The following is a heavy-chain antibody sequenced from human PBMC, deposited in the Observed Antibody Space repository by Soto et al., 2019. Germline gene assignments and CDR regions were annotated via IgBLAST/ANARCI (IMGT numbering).Heavy chain of an antibody. CDR2: INPSGGST. Sequence: QVQLVQSGAEVKKPGASVKGSCKASGYTFTSYYMHWVRQAPVQGLEWMGIINPSGGSTSYAQKFQGRVTMTGDTSTSTVYMALISLRSEDTAVYYCARDVGYSGYDPRGYFDYWGQGTLVTVSS. CDR1: GYTFTSYY. CDR3: ARDVGYSGYDPRGYFDY. D-gene: IGHD5-12*01. V-gene: IGHV1-46*01. J-gene: IGHJ4*02.